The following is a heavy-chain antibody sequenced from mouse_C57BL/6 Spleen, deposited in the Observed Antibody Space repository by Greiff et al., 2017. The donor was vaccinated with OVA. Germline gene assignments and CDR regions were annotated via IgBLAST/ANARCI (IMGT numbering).Heavy chain of an antibody. CDR3: ARYGNYAYYAMDY. CDR1: GYTFTSYW. Sequence: QVQLKQSGPELVKPGASVKISCKASGYTFTSYWMHWVKQRPGQGLEWIGNINPSNGGTNYNEKFKSKATLTVDKSSSTAYMQLSSLTSEDSAVYYCARYGNYAYYAMDYWGQGTSVTVSS. V-gene: IGHV1-53*01. D-gene: IGHD2-1*01. CDR2: INPSNGGT. J-gene: IGHJ4*01.